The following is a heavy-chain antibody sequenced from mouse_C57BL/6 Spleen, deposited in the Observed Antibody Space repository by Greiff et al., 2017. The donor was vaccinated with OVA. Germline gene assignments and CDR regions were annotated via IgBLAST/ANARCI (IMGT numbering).Heavy chain of an antibody. J-gene: IGHJ2*01. CDR1: GYSFTGYY. CDR3: ARSGDYYGKEYYFDY. Sequence: VHVKQSGPELVKPGASVKISCKASGYSFTGYYMNWVKQSPEKSLEWIGEINPSTGGTTYNQKFKAKATLTVDKSSSTAYMQLKSLTSEDSAVYYCARSGDYYGKEYYFDYWGQGTTLTVSS. D-gene: IGHD1-1*01. CDR2: INPSTGGT. V-gene: IGHV1-42*01.